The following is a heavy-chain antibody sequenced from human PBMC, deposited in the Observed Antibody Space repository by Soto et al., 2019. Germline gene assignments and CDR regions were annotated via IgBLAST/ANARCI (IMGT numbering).Heavy chain of an antibody. D-gene: IGHD6-19*01. Sequence: EVQLVESGGGLEQPGGSLRLSCAASGFTFSSYEMNWVRQAPGKGLEWVSYISTSGNTIYYADSVKGRFTISRDNAKNSLYLQMNSLRAEDTAVYYCARGPCSGGCHHFDYWGQGTLVTVSS. CDR1: GFTFSSYE. J-gene: IGHJ4*02. CDR2: ISTSGNTI. V-gene: IGHV3-48*03. CDR3: ARGPCSGGCHHFDY.